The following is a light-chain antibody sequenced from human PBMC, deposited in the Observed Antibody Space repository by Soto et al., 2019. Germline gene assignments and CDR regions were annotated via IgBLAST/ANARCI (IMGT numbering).Light chain of an antibody. V-gene: IGKV3-11*01. CDR2: DAS. J-gene: IGKJ5*01. CDR1: QSVSYY. CDR3: QQRRNWPT. Sequence: VLTPSPGSLSLSQAKRATLSCRASQSVSYYLAWYQQKPGQAPRLLIYDASNRATGIPARFSGSGSGTDFTLTISSLEPEDFAVYYCQQRRNWPTFGQGTRLEIK.